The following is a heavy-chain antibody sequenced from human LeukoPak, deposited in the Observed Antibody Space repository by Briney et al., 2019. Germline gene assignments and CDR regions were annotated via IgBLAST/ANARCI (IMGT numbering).Heavy chain of an antibody. CDR2: ISGSGGST. CDR3: AKVYRIDVRFLEWLSGGGFDY. D-gene: IGHD3-3*01. J-gene: IGHJ4*02. Sequence: PGGSLRLSCAASGFTFSSYAVSWVRQAPGKGLEWVSGISGSGGSTYYADSVKGRFTISRDNSKNTLYLQMNSLRAEDTAVYYCAKVYRIDVRFLEWLSGGGFDYWGQGTLVTVSS. V-gene: IGHV3-23*01. CDR1: GFTFSSYA.